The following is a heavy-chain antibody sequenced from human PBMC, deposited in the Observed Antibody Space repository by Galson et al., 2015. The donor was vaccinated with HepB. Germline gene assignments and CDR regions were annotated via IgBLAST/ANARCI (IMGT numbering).Heavy chain of an antibody. Sequence: SVKVSCKASGYTFTDYVVNWVRQAPGQGLEWMGWMNTNTGKPTYAPGFAGRFVFSLDTSVTTAYLQISSLETDDTAVYYCARSPLRFLVWLPYCDYYDMDVWGAGTTVTVSS. J-gene: IGHJ6*03. CDR3: ARSPLRFLVWLPYCDYYDMDV. CDR1: GYTFTDYV. CDR2: MNTNTGKP. V-gene: IGHV7-4-1*02. D-gene: IGHD3-3*01.